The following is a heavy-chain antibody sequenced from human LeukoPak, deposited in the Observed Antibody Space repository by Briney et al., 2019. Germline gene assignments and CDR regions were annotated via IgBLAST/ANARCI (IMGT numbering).Heavy chain of an antibody. D-gene: IGHD1-1*01. V-gene: IGHV1-18*01. Sequence: ASVKVSCKASGYTFTSYGIGWVRQAPGQGLEWMGWISAYNGNTNYAQKLQGRVTMTTDTSTSTAYMELRSLRSDDTAVYYCARRTTKGNYFDYWGQGTLVTVSS. CDR2: ISAYNGNT. CDR3: ARRTTKGNYFDY. J-gene: IGHJ4*02. CDR1: GYTFTSYG.